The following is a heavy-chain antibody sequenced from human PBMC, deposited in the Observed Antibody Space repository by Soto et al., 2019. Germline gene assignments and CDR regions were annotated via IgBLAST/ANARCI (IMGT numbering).Heavy chain of an antibody. CDR2: IYYSGST. Sequence: SETLSLTCTVSGGSISSSSYYWGWIRQPPGKGLEWIGSIYYSGSTYYNPSLKSRVTISVDTSKNQFSLKLSSVTAADTAVYYCARLTPYESDGSSNWGQGTLVTVSS. J-gene: IGHJ4*02. V-gene: IGHV4-39*01. CDR1: GGSISSSSYY. CDR3: ARLTPYESDGSSN. D-gene: IGHD3-10*01.